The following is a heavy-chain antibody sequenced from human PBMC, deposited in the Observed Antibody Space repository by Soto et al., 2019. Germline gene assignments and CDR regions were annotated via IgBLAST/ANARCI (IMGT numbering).Heavy chain of an antibody. CDR2: IIPIFGTA. CDR1: GGTFSSYA. V-gene: IGHV1-69*13. J-gene: IGHJ6*02. CDR3: ARTYYGDYYYYGMDV. Sequence: GASVKVSCKASGGTFSSYAISWVRQAPGQGLEWMGGIIPIFGTANYAQKFQGRVTITADESTSTAYMELSSLRSEDTAVYYCARTYYGDYYYYGMDVWGQGTTVTVSS. D-gene: IGHD3-22*01.